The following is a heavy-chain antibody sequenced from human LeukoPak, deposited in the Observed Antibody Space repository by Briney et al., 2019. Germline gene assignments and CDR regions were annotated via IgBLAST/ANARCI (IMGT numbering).Heavy chain of an antibody. CDR1: GGSISSYY. Sequence: SETLSLTCTVSGGSISSYYWSWIRQTAGKGLEWIGRISFSGSTNYNPSLKSRLTVSLDTSKNQFSLKLSSVTAADTAVYYCARGVYSYGVTYYYYYYYMDVWGKGTTVTVSS. CDR2: ISFSGST. CDR3: ARGVYSYGVTYYYYYYYMDV. J-gene: IGHJ6*03. D-gene: IGHD5-18*01. V-gene: IGHV4-4*07.